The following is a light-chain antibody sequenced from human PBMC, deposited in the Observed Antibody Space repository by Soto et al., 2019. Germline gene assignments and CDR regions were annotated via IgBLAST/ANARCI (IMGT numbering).Light chain of an antibody. V-gene: IGLV2-23*02. J-gene: IGLJ1*01. Sequence: QSALTQPASVSGSPGQSITISCTGTSSNVGSYKLVSWYQQHPGKAPKLMIFEVNKRPSGVSNRFSGSKSGNTASLTISGLKVEDEADYCCCSSGGSPPYVFGTGTKVTVL. CDR1: SSNVGSYKL. CDR2: EVN. CDR3: CSSGGSPPYV.